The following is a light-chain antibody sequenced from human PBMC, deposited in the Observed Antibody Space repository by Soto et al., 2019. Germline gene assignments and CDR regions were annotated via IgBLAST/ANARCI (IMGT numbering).Light chain of an antibody. CDR2: GND. J-gene: IGLJ2*01. CDR1: SSNIGSKT. CDR3: AAGDGSLTGLL. V-gene: IGLV1-44*01. Sequence: QSVLTQPPSASGTPGQRVTISCSGGSSNIGSKTVNWYQQVPGTAPKLLIYGNDQRPSGVPDRFSASKSGTSASLAISGLQSEDDADYHFAAGDGSLTGLLFGGGTKLTVL.